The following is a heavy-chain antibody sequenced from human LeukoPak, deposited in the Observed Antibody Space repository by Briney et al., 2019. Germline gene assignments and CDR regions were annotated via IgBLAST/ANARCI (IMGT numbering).Heavy chain of an antibody. CDR1: GFTFSSYG. Sequence: PGGSLRLSCAASGFTFSSYGMHWVRQAPGKGLEWVAVIWFDGSNKFYRDSVRGRFTISRDDSKNTLYLQMHSLRVEDTAVYYCTTRLQHHIAYWGQGSQLTVSS. V-gene: IGHV3-33*01. D-gene: IGHD2-15*01. CDR2: IWFDGSNK. J-gene: IGHJ4*02. CDR3: TTRLQHHIAY.